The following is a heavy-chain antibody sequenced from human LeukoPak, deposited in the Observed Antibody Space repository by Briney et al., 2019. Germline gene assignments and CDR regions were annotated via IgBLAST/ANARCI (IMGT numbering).Heavy chain of an antibody. Sequence: GGSLRLSCAASGFIFKDYGMHWVRQAPGKGLEWVAVISYDGTRQFYADSMKGRFAISRDNSNNTMYLQMNSLRPEDTAVYYCAKREAVTVTAEWDYLDYWGQGILVTVSS. V-gene: IGHV3-30*18. D-gene: IGHD6-19*01. J-gene: IGHJ4*02. CDR1: GFIFKDYG. CDR3: AKREAVTVTAEWDYLDY. CDR2: ISYDGTRQ.